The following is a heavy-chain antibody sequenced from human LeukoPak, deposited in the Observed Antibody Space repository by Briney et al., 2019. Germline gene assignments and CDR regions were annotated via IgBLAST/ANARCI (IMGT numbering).Heavy chain of an antibody. D-gene: IGHD5-12*01. J-gene: IGHJ5*02. CDR3: ARDWPGGYSGYDWWFDP. Sequence: GGSLRLSCAASGFTFSSYAMHWVRQAPGKGLEWVAVISYDGSNKYYADSVKGRFTISRDNSKNTLYLQMNSLRAEDMAVYYCARDWPGGYSGYDWWFDPWGQGTLVTVSS. CDR2: ISYDGSNK. V-gene: IGHV3-30*04. CDR1: GFTFSSYA.